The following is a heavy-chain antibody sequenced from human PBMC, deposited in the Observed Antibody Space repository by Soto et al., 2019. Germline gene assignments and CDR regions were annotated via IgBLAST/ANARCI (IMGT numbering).Heavy chain of an antibody. D-gene: IGHD1-7*01. CDR3: ARDWAWNYDY. J-gene: IGHJ4*02. CDR2: ISSDGGKA. Sequence: QVRLVESGGGVVQPGRSLRLSCAASGFTVSYFGLHWVRQAPGKGLEWVAFISSDGGKAYYADSMKGRFTISRDNSKNTLDLQMNSLKPEDTAVYYCARDWAWNYDYWGQGTLVTVSS. CDR1: GFTVSYFG. V-gene: IGHV3-30-3*01.